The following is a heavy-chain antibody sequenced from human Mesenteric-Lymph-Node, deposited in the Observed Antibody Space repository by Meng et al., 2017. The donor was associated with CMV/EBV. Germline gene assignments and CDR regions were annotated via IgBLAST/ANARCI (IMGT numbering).Heavy chain of an antibody. CDR1: GYSVTSYW. D-gene: IGHD6-6*01. J-gene: IGHJ4*02. Sequence: CKGSGYSVTSYWISWVRQIPGKGLEWMGRIDPSDSEANYSPSFQGHVTISADKSIRSAYLQWSSLRASDTAIYYCARQEYSSSHHGYWGQGTLVTVSS. CDR2: IDPSDSEA. V-gene: IGHV5-10-1*01. CDR3: ARQEYSSSHHGY.